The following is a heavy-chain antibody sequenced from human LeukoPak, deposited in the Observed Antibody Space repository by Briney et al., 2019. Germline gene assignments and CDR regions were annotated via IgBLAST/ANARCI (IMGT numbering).Heavy chain of an antibody. Sequence: PGGSLRLSCAASGFTFSSYAMSWVRQAPGKGLEWVSAISGSGGSTYYADSVKGRFTISRDNSKNTLYLQMNSLRAEDTAVYYCAKDAYYYDSSGYYAAIDYWGQGTLATVSS. D-gene: IGHD3-22*01. V-gene: IGHV3-23*01. J-gene: IGHJ4*02. CDR1: GFTFSSYA. CDR2: ISGSGGST. CDR3: AKDAYYYDSSGYYAAIDY.